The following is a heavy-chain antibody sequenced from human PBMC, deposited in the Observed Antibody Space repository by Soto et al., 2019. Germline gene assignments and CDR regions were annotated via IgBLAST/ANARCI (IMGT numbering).Heavy chain of an antibody. D-gene: IGHD6-13*01. CDR2: IYYSGST. J-gene: IGHJ5*02. Sequence: SETLSLTCTVSGGSITTGGSYWSWIRQHPGKGLEWIGNIYYSGSTYYNPSLKSRVTISVDTSKNQFSLKLSSVTAADTAVYYCARDRGDSSSWSWGWFDPWGQGTLVTVSS. CDR3: ARDRGDSSSWSWGWFDP. CDR1: GGSITTGGSY. V-gene: IGHV4-31*03.